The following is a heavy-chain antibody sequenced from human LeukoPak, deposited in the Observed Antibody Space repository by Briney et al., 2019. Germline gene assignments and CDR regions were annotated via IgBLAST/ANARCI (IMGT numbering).Heavy chain of an antibody. Sequence: SVKVSCKASGGTFSSHAISWVRQALGQGLEWVGGLIPVFGTTNYAEKFQGRVTITTDESTRTSYMELRSLKSDDTAVYYCARGKSGYDYSLDHWGQGILVIVYS. CDR2: LIPVFGTT. J-gene: IGHJ4*02. D-gene: IGHD5-12*01. CDR3: ARGKSGYDYSLDH. CDR1: GGTFSSHA. V-gene: IGHV1-69*05.